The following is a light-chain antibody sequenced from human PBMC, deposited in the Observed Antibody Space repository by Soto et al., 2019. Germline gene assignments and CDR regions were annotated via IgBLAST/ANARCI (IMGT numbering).Light chain of an antibody. CDR3: QQRRNWPLFT. V-gene: IGKV3-11*01. CDR2: DAS. CDR1: QGVSSY. J-gene: IGKJ3*01. Sequence: EIVLPQSPGTLSLSPGERATLSCRASQGVSSYLAWYQQQPGQAPRLLIYDASHSATGIPARFSGSGSGTDYTLTISSLEPEDSAVYYCQQRRNWPLFTFGPGTNVYIK.